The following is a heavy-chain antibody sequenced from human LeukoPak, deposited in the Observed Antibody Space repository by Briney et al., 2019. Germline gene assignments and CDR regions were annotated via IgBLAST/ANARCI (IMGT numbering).Heavy chain of an antibody. CDR1: GFTFSSYA. J-gene: IGHJ4*02. CDR3: AKGNGDSCYSAVGY. CDR2: ISGSGSST. D-gene: IGHD2-15*01. V-gene: IGHV3-23*01. Sequence: GGSLRLSCAASGFTFSSYAMNWVRQAPGKGLEWVSAISGSGSSTYYADSVKGRFTISRDNSKNTLYLQMNSLRAEDTALYYCAKGNGDSCYSAVGYWGQGTLVTVSS.